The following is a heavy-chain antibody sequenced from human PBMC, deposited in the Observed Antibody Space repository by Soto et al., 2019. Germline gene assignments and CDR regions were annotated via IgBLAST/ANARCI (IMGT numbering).Heavy chain of an antibody. CDR3: ARVSDDCRSTSRSNLYDCYGMGV. D-gene: IGHD2-2*01. CDR2: IIPIFGTA. Sequence: SVKVYCTASGGTFSSYAISWVRQAPGQGLEWMGGIIPIFGTANYAQKFQGRVTITAAESTSTAYMELSSLRSEDSAVYDCARVSDDCRSTSRSNLYDCYGMGVGGQRTRDTV. CDR1: GGTFSSYA. J-gene: IGHJ6*02. V-gene: IGHV1-69*13.